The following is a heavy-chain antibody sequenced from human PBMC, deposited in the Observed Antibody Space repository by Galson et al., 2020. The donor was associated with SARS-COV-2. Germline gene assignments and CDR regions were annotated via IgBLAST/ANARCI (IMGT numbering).Heavy chain of an antibody. D-gene: IGHD6-25*01. J-gene: IGHJ2*01. CDR2: ISAYNGDT. CDR1: GYSFTSHG. CDR3: AKDLDSSSGIEWYFDL. V-gene: IGHV1-18*04. Sequence: ASVKVSCKASGYSFTSHGISWVRQAPGQGLEWMGWISAYNGDTQYAQKFQDRVTMTTDRSTDTAYMEVRSLRFDDTAMYYCAKDLDSSSGIEWYFDLWGRGTLVTVSS.